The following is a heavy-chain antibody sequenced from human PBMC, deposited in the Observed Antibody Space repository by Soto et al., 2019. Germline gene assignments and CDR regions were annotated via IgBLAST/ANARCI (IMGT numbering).Heavy chain of an antibody. D-gene: IGHD1-1*01. CDR1: GFIFDDYA. CDR2: INKSGGST. V-gene: IGHV3-23*01. J-gene: IGHJ4*02. CDR3: AKDPPTTGTTFDY. Sequence: GGSLRLSCAASGFIFDDYAMHWVRQVPGKGLEWVSAINKSGGSTYYADSVKGRFTISRDNSKNMLFLQINGLRAEDTAVYYCAKDPPTTGTTFDYWGRGTLVTVSS.